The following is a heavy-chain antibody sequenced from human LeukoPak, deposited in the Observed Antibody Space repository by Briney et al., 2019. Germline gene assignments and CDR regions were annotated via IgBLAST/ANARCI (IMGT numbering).Heavy chain of an antibody. CDR3: AKVPPVALLAPPDY. V-gene: IGHV3-23*01. Sequence: GGSLGLSCAASGFTFSSYAMSWVRQAPGKGLEWVSAISGSGGSTYYADSVKGRFTISRDNSKNTLYLQMNSLRAEDTAVYYCAKVPPVALLAPPDYWGQGTLVTVSS. CDR1: GFTFSSYA. D-gene: IGHD3-3*02. CDR2: ISGSGGST. J-gene: IGHJ4*02.